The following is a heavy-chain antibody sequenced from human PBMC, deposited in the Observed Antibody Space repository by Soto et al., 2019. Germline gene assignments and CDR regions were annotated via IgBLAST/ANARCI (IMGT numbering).Heavy chain of an antibody. CDR1: GYTFTSYY. Sequence: QVQLVQSGAEVKKPGASVKVSCKASGYTFTSYYMHWVRQAPGQGLEWMGIINPSGGSTSYAQKFQGRVTMTRDTSTSTVYMELSSLRSEDTAVYYCARLYNGGYDCPWFDPWGQGTLVTVSS. D-gene: IGHD5-12*01. CDR3: ARLYNGGYDCPWFDP. J-gene: IGHJ5*02. CDR2: INPSGGST. V-gene: IGHV1-46*03.